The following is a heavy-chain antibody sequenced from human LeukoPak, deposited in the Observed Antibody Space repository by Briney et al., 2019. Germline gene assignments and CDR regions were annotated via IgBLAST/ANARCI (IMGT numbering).Heavy chain of an antibody. CDR2: INPKSGDT. D-gene: IGHD3-22*01. CDR3: ARGKDDSTGHYDAFDI. J-gene: IGHJ3*02. V-gene: IGHV1-2*02. Sequence: ASVKVSCKASGYRFSDNYVHWVRQAPGQGLEYVGWINPKSGDTNFSQRFKGRVTMTSDTSISTVYLEMRKLRSDDTAVYFCARGKDDSTGHYDAFDIWGHGTMVTVSS. CDR1: GYRFSDNY.